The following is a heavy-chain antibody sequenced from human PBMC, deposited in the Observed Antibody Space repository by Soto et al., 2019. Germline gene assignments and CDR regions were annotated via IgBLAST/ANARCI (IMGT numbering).Heavy chain of an antibody. V-gene: IGHV3-30-3*01. Sequence: QVQLVESGGGVVQPGRSLRLSCAASGFTFSSYAMHWVRQAPGKGLEWVAVISYDGSNKYYADSVKGRFTISRDNSKNALYLQMNSLRAEDTAVYYCARDFPMVRGSVFDYWGQGTLVTVSS. D-gene: IGHD3-10*01. CDR3: ARDFPMVRGSVFDY. CDR1: GFTFSSYA. CDR2: ISYDGSNK. J-gene: IGHJ4*02.